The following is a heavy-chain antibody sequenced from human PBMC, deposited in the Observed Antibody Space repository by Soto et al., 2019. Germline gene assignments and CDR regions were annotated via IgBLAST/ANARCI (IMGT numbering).Heavy chain of an antibody. D-gene: IGHD6-13*01. Sequence: PGDSLKIYCKGSGYSFTSYWIGWVRQMPGKGLEWMGIIYPGDSDTRYSPSFQGQVTISADKSISTAYLQWSSLKASDTAMYYCASQLPIYSVGAFDIWGQGTMVTVSS. J-gene: IGHJ3*02. V-gene: IGHV5-51*01. CDR2: IYPGDSDT. CDR1: GYSFTSYW. CDR3: ASQLPIYSVGAFDI.